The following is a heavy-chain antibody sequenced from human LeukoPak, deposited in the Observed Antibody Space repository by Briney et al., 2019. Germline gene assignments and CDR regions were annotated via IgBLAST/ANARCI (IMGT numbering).Heavy chain of an antibody. Sequence: GGSLRLSCAASGFTFSIYWMHWVRQAPGKGLVWGSRIHSAGSSTSYADSVKGRFTISRDNAKNTLYLQMNSLRAEDTAVYYCARAASVRGVIMIDYWGQGTLVTVSS. CDR1: GFTFSIYW. CDR3: ARAASVRGVIMIDY. V-gene: IGHV3-74*01. D-gene: IGHD3-10*02. CDR2: IHSAGSST. J-gene: IGHJ4*02.